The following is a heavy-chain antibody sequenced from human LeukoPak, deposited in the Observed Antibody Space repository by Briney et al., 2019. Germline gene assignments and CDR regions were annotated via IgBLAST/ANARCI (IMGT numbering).Heavy chain of an antibody. D-gene: IGHD3-22*01. CDR3: ARGLVDYYDSSGYYSP. Sequence: PSETLPLTCAVSGGSISSSNWWSWVRQPPGKGLEWIGEIYHSGSTNYNPSLKSRVTISVDKSKNQFSLKLSSVTAADTAVYYCARGLVDYYDSSGYYSPWGQGTLVTVSS. CDR2: IYHSGST. CDR1: GGSISSSNW. V-gene: IGHV4-4*02. J-gene: IGHJ4*02.